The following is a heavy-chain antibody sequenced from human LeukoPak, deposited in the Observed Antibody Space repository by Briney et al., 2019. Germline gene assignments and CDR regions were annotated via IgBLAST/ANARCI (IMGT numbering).Heavy chain of an antibody. V-gene: IGHV3-9*01. Sequence: PGGSLRLFCAACGFPFDDYAVHWARQAPGKGREGVSGLSWNSGSIGHADPVKGRFTICRDNVTEALYLQMNSLRAEDTAVYYCARDTFKRRPYYDFWSSNIGADYYYGMDVWGQGTTVTVSS. CDR2: LSWNSGSI. J-gene: IGHJ6*02. CDR1: GFPFDDYA. CDR3: ARDTFKRRPYYDFWSSNIGADYYYGMDV. D-gene: IGHD3-3*01.